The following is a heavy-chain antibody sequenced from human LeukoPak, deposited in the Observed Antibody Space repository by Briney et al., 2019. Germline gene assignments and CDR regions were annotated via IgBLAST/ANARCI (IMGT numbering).Heavy chain of an antibody. Sequence: GGSLRLSCAASGFTFSSYAMSWVRQPPGKGLEWVSAISGSGGNTYYADSVKGRFTISRDNSKNTLYLQMNSLRAEDTAVYYCAKDLGIVGASFDYWGQGTLATVSS. CDR2: ISGSGGNT. J-gene: IGHJ4*02. CDR3: AKDLGIVGASFDY. V-gene: IGHV3-23*01. CDR1: GFTFSSYA. D-gene: IGHD1-26*01.